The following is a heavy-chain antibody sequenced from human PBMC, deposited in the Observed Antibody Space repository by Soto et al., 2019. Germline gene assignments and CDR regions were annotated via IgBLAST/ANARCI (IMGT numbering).Heavy chain of an antibody. J-gene: IGHJ4*02. V-gene: IGHV4-34*01. Sequence: PSETLSLTCAVYGGSFSGYYWSWIRQPPGKGLEWIGEINHSGSTNYNPSLKSRVTISVDTSKNQFSLKLSSVTAADTAVYYCSGAARGDSAYDNAFGGQGTQVTVSS. D-gene: IGHD5-12*01. CDR3: SGAARGDSAYDNAF. CDR1: GGSFSGYY. CDR2: INHSGST.